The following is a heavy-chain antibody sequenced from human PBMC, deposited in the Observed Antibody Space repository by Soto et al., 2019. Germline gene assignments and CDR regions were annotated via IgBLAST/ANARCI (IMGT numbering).Heavy chain of an antibody. V-gene: IGHV1-69*15. CDR1: GGSFSSSA. D-gene: IGHD4-17*01. CDR2: ILPFFGTA. J-gene: IGHJ3*02. Sequence: QVQLVQSGAEVKKPGSSVKVSCKASGGSFSSSAINWLRQAPGQGPEWMGKILPFFGTADYAQKFQGRVTITVQESTSTAYMELRSLRSEVTAVYYCAIGHEYGRNSAAFDIWGQGTVVTVS. CDR3: AIGHEYGRNSAAFDI.